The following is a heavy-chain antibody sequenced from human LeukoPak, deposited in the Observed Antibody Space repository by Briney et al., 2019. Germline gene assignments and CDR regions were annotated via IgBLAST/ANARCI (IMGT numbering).Heavy chain of an antibody. CDR1: GGSISSYY. Sequence: SETLSLTCTVSGGSISSYYWTWIRQPPGKGLEWIGEINHSGSTNYNPSLKSRVTISVDTSKNQFSLKLSSVTAADAAVYYCARGTSNCSSTSCYFAFDIWGQGTMVTVSS. D-gene: IGHD2-2*01. V-gene: IGHV4-34*01. J-gene: IGHJ3*02. CDR3: ARGTSNCSSTSCYFAFDI. CDR2: INHSGST.